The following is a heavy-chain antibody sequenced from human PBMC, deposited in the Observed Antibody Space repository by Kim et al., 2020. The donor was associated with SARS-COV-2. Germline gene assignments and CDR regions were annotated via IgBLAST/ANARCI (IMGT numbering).Heavy chain of an antibody. D-gene: IGHD3-10*01. V-gene: IGHV3-53*01. Sequence: YYSYSVRGRFLISRAASKNTVYLQMSNLGSEDTAMYYWAEITSGSGSHFESWGQGTLVTVSS. J-gene: IGHJ4*02. CDR3: AEITSGSGSHFES.